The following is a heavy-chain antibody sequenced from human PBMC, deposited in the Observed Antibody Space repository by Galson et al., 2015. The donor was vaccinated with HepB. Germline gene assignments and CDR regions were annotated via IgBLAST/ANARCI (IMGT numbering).Heavy chain of an antibody. CDR3: AKHMTSVTKWSFGY. Sequence: SVRLSCAASGFTFSSYTMSWVRQAPGKGLEWVSGVSGDGSIIYIADSVKGRFIIPRENSKDTLHLQMNSLRAEDTALYYCAKHMTSVTKWSFGYWGQGTLVTVPS. CDR1: GFTFSSYT. CDR2: VSGDGSII. J-gene: IGHJ4*02. V-gene: IGHV3-23*01. D-gene: IGHD4-17*01.